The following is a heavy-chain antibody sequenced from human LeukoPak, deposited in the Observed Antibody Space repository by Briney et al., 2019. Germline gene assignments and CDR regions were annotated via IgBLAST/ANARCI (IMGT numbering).Heavy chain of an antibody. CDR2: IGVGGTT. Sequence: GGSLRLSCAASGFTFSKYGMHWVRQAPGKGLEWVSGIGVGGTTYYADSVKGRFTISRDTSKNTVYLQMNSLRAEDTAVYYCAKAQGYYDCWGQGTLVTVSS. D-gene: IGHD3-22*01. V-gene: IGHV3-23*01. CDR3: AKAQGYYDC. J-gene: IGHJ4*02. CDR1: GFTFSKYG.